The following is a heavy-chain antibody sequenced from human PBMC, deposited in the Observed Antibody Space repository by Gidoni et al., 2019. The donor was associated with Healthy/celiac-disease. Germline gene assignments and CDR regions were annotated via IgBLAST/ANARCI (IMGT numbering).Heavy chain of an antibody. CDR3: ARGGGAKYYYYYGMDV. V-gene: IGHV3-48*02. Sequence: EVQLVESGGGLVQPGGSLRLSCAASGFTFSSYSMNWVRQAPGKGLEWVSYISSSSSTIYYADSVKGRFTISRDNAKNSLYLQMNSLRDEDTAVYYCARGGGAKYYYYYGMDVWGQGTTVTVSS. CDR1: GFTFSSYS. CDR2: ISSSSSTI. D-gene: IGHD1-26*01. J-gene: IGHJ6*02.